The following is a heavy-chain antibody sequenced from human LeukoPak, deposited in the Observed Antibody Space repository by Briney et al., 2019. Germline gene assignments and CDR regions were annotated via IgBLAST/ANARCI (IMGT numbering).Heavy chain of an antibody. V-gene: IGHV3-21*01. J-gene: IGHJ4*02. CDR1: GFTFSSYS. CDR3: ARRGGSGTLSPVYFDY. Sequence: PGGSLRLSCAASGFTFSSYSMNWVRQAPGKGLEWVSSISSSSSYIYYADSVKGRFTISRDNSKNTLYLQMNSLRAEDTAMYYCARRGGSGTLSPVYFDYWGQGTLVTVSS. D-gene: IGHD3-10*01. CDR2: ISSSSSYI.